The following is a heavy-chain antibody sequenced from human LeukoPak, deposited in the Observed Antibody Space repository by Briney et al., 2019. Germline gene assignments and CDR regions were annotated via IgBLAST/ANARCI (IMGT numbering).Heavy chain of an antibody. CDR1: GGSISSSSYY. D-gene: IGHD5-24*01. J-gene: IGHJ4*02. CDR2: IYYSGST. CDR3: ASINGYNFFDY. Sequence: SETLSLTCTVSGGSISSSSYYWGWIRQPPGKGLEWIGSIYYSGSTYYNPSLKSRVTISVDTSKNQFSLKLSSVTAADTAVYYCASINGYNFFDYWGQGTLVTVSS. V-gene: IGHV4-39*07.